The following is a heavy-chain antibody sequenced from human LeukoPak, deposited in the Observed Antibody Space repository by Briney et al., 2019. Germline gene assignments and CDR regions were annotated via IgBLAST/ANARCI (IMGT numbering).Heavy chain of an antibody. CDR2: IYYSGST. V-gene: IGHV4-59*01. J-gene: IGHJ3*02. CDR1: GGSFSSYY. D-gene: IGHD3-10*01. Sequence: SETLSLTCAVYGGSFSSYYWSWIRQPPGKGLEWIGYIYYSGSTNYNPSLKSRVTISVDTSKNQFSLKLSSVTAADTAVYYCAREPSYGSGSSYSNAFDIWGQGTMVTVSS. CDR3: AREPSYGSGSSYSNAFDI.